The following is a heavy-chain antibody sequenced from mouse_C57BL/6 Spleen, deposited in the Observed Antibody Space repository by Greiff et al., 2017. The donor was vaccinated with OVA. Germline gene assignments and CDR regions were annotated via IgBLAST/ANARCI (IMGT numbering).Heavy chain of an antibody. Sequence: EVHLVESEGGLVQPGSSMKLSCTASGFTFSDYYMAWVRQVPEKGLEWVANINYDGSSTYYLDSLKSRFIISRDNAKNILYLQMSSLKSEDTATYYCAREAYYSNHYAMDYWGQGTSVTVSS. CDR1: GFTFSDYY. V-gene: IGHV5-16*01. CDR2: INYDGSST. CDR3: AREAYYSNHYAMDY. J-gene: IGHJ4*01. D-gene: IGHD2-5*01.